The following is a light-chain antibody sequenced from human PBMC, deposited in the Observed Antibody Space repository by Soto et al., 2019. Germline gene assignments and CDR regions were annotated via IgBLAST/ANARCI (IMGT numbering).Light chain of an antibody. CDR1: QTISSW. CDR3: QHYNSYSEA. CDR2: KAS. Sequence: DIQMTRSPFTLSASVRDRVTITFRASQTISSWLAWYQQKPGKAPKLLIYKASTLKSGVPSRFSGSGSGTEFTLTISSLQPDDFATYYCQHYNSYSEAFGQGTKVDIK. V-gene: IGKV1-5*03. J-gene: IGKJ1*01.